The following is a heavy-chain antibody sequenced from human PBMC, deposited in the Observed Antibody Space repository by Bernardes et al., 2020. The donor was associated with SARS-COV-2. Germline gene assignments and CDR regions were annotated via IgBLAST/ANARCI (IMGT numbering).Heavy chain of an antibody. V-gene: IGHV3-48*03. CDR1: GFTFSSYE. CDR2: ISSSGSTI. J-gene: IGHJ4*02. Sequence: GGSLRLSCAASGFTFSSYEMNWVRQAPGKGLEWVSYISSSGSTIYYADSVKGRFTISRDNAKNSLYLQMNSLRAEDTAVYYCARAPPPMDYDFWSGPDYWGQGTLVTVSS. D-gene: IGHD3-3*01. CDR3: ARAPPPMDYDFWSGPDY.